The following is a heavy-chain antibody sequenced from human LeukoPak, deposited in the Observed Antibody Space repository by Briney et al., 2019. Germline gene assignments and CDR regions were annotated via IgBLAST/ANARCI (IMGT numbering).Heavy chain of an antibody. CDR1: GYSFTSYW. CDR2: IYPGDSDT. Sequence: GESLQISCKGSGYSFTSYWIGWVRQMPGKGLEWMGIIYPGDSDTRYSPSFQGQVTISADKSISTAYLQWSSLKASDTAMYYCARHTSGYGDYGVVDYWGQGTLVTVSS. V-gene: IGHV5-51*01. J-gene: IGHJ4*02. CDR3: ARHTSGYGDYGVVDY. D-gene: IGHD4-17*01.